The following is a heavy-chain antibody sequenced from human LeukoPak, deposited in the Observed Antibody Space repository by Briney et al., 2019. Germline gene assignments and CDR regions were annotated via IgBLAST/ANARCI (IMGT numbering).Heavy chain of an antibody. J-gene: IGHJ4*02. D-gene: IGHD2-15*01. CDR3: ARVGSGSHYSIDY. CDR1: GFTFSSYE. V-gene: IGHV3-21*04. Sequence: GGSLRLSCAASGFTFSSYEMNWVRQAPGKGLEWVSSISSSSSYIYYADSVKGRFTISRDNAKNSLYLQMNSLRAEDTAVYYCARVGSGSHYSIDYWGQGTLVTVSS. CDR2: ISSSSSYI.